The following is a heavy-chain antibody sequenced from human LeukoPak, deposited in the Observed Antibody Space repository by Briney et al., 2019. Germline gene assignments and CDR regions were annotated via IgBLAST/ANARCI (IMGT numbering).Heavy chain of an antibody. CDR3: ASLVYYDSSGYAPFDY. J-gene: IGHJ4*02. V-gene: IGHV4-59*08. Sequence: SETLSLTCTVSGGSISSYYWSWIRQPPGKGLEWIGYIYYSGSTNYNPSLKSRVTISVDTSKNQFSLKLSSVTAADTAVYYCASLVYYDSSGYAPFDYWGQGTLVTVSS. D-gene: IGHD3-22*01. CDR1: GGSISSYY. CDR2: IYYSGST.